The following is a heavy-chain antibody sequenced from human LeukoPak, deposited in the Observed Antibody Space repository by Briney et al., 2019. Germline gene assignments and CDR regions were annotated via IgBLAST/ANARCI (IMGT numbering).Heavy chain of an antibody. CDR1: GFTFSSYG. D-gene: IGHD5-24*01. CDR2: ISYDGSNK. CDR3: YCRDDLPA. V-gene: IGHV3-30*03. Sequence: GGSLRLSCAASGFTFSSYGMHWVRRAPGKGLEWVAVISYDGSNKYYADSVKGRFTISRDNSKNTLYLHMSSLRPEDTAIYYCYCRDDLPAWGQGTLVTISS. J-gene: IGHJ5*02.